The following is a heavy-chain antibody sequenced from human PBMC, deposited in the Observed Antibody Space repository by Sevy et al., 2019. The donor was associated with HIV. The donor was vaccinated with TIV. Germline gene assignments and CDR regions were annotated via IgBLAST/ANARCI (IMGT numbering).Heavy chain of an antibody. CDR2: IKQDGSEN. CDR3: ARDHPSTAPFDY. CDR1: GFTFSNFW. V-gene: IGHV3-7*03. J-gene: IGHJ4*02. Sequence: GGSLRLSCAASGFTFSNFWMSWVRQAPGKGLEFVANIKQDGSENFYADSVKGRFTISSDNAKKSLFLPMTNLTVEETAGYYCARDHPSTAPFDYWGQGTLVTVSS. D-gene: IGHD2-21*02.